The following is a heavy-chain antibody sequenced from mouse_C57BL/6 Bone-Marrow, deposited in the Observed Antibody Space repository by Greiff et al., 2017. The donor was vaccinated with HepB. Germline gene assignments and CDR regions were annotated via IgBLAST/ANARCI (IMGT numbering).Heavy chain of an antibody. CDR1: GYTFTSYW. Sequence: QVQLQQPGAELVKPGASVKLSCKASGYTFTSYWMHWVKQRPGQGLEWIGMIHPNSGSTNYNEKFKSKATLTVDKSSSTAYMQLSSLTSEDSAVYYCARGGFTTGVARGFGYWGQGTLVTVSA. CDR2: IHPNSGST. V-gene: IGHV1-64*01. D-gene: IGHD1-1*01. CDR3: ARGGFTTGVARGFGY. J-gene: IGHJ3*01.